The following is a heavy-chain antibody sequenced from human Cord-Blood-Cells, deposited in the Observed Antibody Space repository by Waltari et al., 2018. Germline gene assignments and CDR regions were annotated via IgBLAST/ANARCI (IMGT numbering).Heavy chain of an antibody. J-gene: IGHJ3*02. Sequence: QVQLQESGPGLVKPSQTLSLTCTVSGGSISSGDYYWSWIRQPPGKGLEWIGSIYYSGITSYNPSRKSRVTISVDTSKNQFSLKLSSVTAVDTAVYYCARDLPMYYGSGSYYNEGAFDIWGQGTMVTVSS. CDR2: IYYSGIT. V-gene: IGHV4-30-4*08. D-gene: IGHD3-10*01. CDR1: GGSISSGDYY. CDR3: ARDLPMYYGSGSYYNEGAFDI.